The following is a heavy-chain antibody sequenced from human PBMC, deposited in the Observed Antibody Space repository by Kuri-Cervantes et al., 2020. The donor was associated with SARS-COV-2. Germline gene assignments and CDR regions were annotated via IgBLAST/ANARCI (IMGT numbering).Heavy chain of an antibody. Sequence: GGSLRLSCTASGFTFGDYAMSWVRQAPGKGLVWVSRINPDGNYTHNADSVKGRFTLSRENAKNMLFLQMNSLRAEGTAVYYCVRDGDHWNFGYWGQGTLVTVSS. V-gene: IGHV3-74*01. D-gene: IGHD1-1*01. CDR3: VRDGDHWNFGY. J-gene: IGHJ4*02. CDR2: INPDGNYT. CDR1: GFTFGDYA.